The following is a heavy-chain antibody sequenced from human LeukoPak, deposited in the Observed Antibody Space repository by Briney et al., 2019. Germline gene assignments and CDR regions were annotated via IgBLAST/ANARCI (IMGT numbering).Heavy chain of an antibody. CDR1: GYTLTELS. V-gene: IGHV1-24*01. CDR3: ATAILAYSSGWSIPDY. Sequence: ASVKVSCKVSGYTLTELSMHWVRQAPGKGLEWMGGFDPEDGETIYAQKFQGRVTMTEDTSIDTAYMELSSLRSEDTAVYYCATAILAYSSGWSIPDYWGQGTLVTVSS. CDR2: FDPEDGET. D-gene: IGHD6-19*01. J-gene: IGHJ4*02.